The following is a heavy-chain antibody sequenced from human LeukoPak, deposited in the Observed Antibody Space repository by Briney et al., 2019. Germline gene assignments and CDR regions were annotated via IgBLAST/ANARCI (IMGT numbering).Heavy chain of an antibody. CDR2: IRYDGSNK. V-gene: IGHV3-30*02. J-gene: IGHJ4*02. D-gene: IGHD3-9*01. CDR3: AKDRDDILTGYYSGYFDY. Sequence: GGPLRLSCAASGFTFSSYGMHWVRQAPGKGLEWVAFIRYDGSNKYYADSVKGRFTISRDNSKNTLYLQMNSLRAEDTAVYYCAKDRDDILTGYYSGYFDYWGQGTLVTVSS. CDR1: GFTFSSYG.